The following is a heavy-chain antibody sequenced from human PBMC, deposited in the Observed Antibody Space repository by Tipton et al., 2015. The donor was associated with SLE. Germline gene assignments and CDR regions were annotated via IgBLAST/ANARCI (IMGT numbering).Heavy chain of an antibody. CDR3: ARASTNNEWFDP. Sequence: TPSLTCTVSGGSISSYYWSWIRQPPGKGLEWIGYIYTSGSTNYNPSLKSRVTISVDTSKNQFSLKLRSVTAADTAVYYCARASTNNEWFDPWGHGTLVTVSS. V-gene: IGHV4-4*09. CDR2: IYTSGST. J-gene: IGHJ5*02. CDR1: GGSISSYY. D-gene: IGHD1/OR15-1a*01.